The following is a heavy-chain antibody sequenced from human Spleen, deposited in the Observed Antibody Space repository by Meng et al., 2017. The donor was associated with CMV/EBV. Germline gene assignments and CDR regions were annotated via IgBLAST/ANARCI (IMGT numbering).Heavy chain of an antibody. CDR1: GGTFSSYA. D-gene: IGHD6-6*01. CDR2: IIPILGTA. Sequence: SVKVSCKASGGTFSSYAISWVRQAPGQGLEWMGGIIPILGTANYAQKFQGRVTITADKSTSTAYMELSSLRSEDTAVYYCARGGLGQLPNWFDPWGQGTLVTVSS. CDR3: ARGGLGQLPNWFDP. J-gene: IGHJ5*02. V-gene: IGHV1-69*10.